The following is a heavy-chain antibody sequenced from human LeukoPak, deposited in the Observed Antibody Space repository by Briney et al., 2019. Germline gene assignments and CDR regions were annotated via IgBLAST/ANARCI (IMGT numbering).Heavy chain of an antibody. CDR1: GFTVSTIY. CDR2: VYSGGST. J-gene: IGHJ6*02. CDR3: ARHFGVISKGVYYYYYGLDV. D-gene: IGHD3-3*01. V-gene: IGHV3-66*04. Sequence: PGGSPRLSCAASGFTVSTIYMSWVRQAPGKGLEWVSVVYSGGSTYYADSVKGRFTISRDNSKNTLYLQMSSLRAEDTAVYYCARHFGVISKGVYYYYYGLDVWGQGTTVSVSS.